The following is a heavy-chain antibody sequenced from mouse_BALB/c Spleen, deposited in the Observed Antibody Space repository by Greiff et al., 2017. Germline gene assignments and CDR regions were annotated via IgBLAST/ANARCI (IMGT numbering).Heavy chain of an antibody. CDR2: IYPSDSYT. D-gene: IGHD2-3*01. CDR3: TREGGYFYAMDY. V-gene: IGHV1-69*02. Sequence: QVQLQQPGAELVRPGASVKLSCKASGYTFTSYWINWVKQRPGQGLEWIGNIYPSDSYTNYNQKFKDKATLTVDKSSSTAYMQLSSPTSEDSAVYYCTREGGYFYAMDYWGQGTSVTVSS. J-gene: IGHJ4*01. CDR1: GYTFTSYW.